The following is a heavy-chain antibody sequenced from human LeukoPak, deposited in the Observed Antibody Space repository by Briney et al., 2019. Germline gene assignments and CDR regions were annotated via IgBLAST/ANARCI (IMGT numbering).Heavy chain of an antibody. CDR2: INHSGST. V-gene: IGHV4-34*01. D-gene: IGHD3-10*01. Sequence: SETLSLTCAVYGGSFSGYYWSWIRQPPGKGLEWIGEINHSGSTNYNPSLKSRVTISVDTSKNQFSLKLSSVTAADTAVYYCARAPDLLYYPTYWGQGTLVTVSS. CDR3: ARAPDLLYYPTY. CDR1: GGSFSGYY. J-gene: IGHJ4*02.